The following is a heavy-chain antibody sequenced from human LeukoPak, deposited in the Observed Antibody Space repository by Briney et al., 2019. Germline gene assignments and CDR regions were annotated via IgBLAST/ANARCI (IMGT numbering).Heavy chain of an antibody. V-gene: IGHV5-51*01. J-gene: IGHJ3*01. CDR2: IYPGDSDT. CDR1: GYSFVSHW. D-gene: IGHD3-3*01. Sequence: GESLKISCKTSGYSFVSHWIVWVRQMPGKGLEWLGIIYPGDSDTRYSPSFQGQVTISADKSISTAYLHWSSLRASDTAMYYCARRPSYDFWSGYYGVDGLDVWGQGTMVTVSS. CDR3: ARRPSYDFWSGYYGVDGLDV.